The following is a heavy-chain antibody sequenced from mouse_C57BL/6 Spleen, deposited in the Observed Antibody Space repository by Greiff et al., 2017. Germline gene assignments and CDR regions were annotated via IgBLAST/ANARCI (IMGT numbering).Heavy chain of an antibody. CDR3: ARSEGYDVPAY. D-gene: IGHD2-2*01. CDR2: IDPSDSET. J-gene: IGHJ3*01. V-gene: IGHV1-52*01. Sequence: QVQLQQPGAELVRPGSSVKLSCKASGYTFTSYWMHWVKQRPIQGLEWIGNIDPSDSETHYNQKFKDKATLTVDKSSSTAYMQLSSLTSEDSAVYYWARSEGYDVPAYWGQGTLVTVSA. CDR1: GYTFTSYW.